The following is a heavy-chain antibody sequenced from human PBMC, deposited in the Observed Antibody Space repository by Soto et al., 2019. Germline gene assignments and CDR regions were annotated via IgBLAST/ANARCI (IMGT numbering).Heavy chain of an antibody. V-gene: IGHV4-34*01. CDR2: VNHSGSS. CDR1: GGSFSGYY. Sequence: PSETLSLTCAVYGGSFSGYYWSWIRQPPGKGLEWIGEVNHSGSSNCNPSLKSRVTISLDTSKNQFSLKLNSVTVADTAIYYCARDRPIRDSGSPSFDPWGQGIQVTVSS. D-gene: IGHD3-10*01. J-gene: IGHJ5*02. CDR3: ARDRPIRDSGSPSFDP.